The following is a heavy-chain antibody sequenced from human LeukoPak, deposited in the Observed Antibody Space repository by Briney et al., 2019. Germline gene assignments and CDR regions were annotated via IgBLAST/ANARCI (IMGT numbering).Heavy chain of an antibody. CDR3: AIRDQKRYYYGSGSSGPLRY. CDR1: GGAFRGYY. V-gene: IGHV4-34*01. Sequence: NPSGNLFPTRAGYGGAFRGYYWSWIPQPPGKGAGGIGGNKYSGSTNYNPSLKSRVTISVDTSKNQFSLKLSSVTAADTAVYYCAIRDQKRYYYGSGSSGPLRYWGQGTLVTVSS. D-gene: IGHD3-10*01. J-gene: IGHJ4*02. CDR2: NKYSGST.